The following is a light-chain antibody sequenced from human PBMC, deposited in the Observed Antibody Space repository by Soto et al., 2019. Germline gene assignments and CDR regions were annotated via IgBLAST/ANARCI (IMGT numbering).Light chain of an antibody. V-gene: IGKV3D-15*01. J-gene: IGKJ1*01. CDR2: DAS. CDR1: QSINRY. CDR3: QQYNNWPWT. Sequence: SQATTNLXLXPWEXVNLXXRASQSINRYLAWYAEKPGQAPSLLIYDASNRATGIPARFSGSGSGTDFTLTISSLQSEDFAVYYCQQYNNWPWTF.